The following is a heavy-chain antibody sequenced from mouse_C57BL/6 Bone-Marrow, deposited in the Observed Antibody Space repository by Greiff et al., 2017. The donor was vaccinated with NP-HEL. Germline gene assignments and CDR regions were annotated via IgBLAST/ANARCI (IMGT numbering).Heavy chain of an antibody. D-gene: IGHD1-1*01. CDR1: GYTFTSYG. CDR2: IYPRSGNT. J-gene: IGHJ2*01. V-gene: IGHV1-81*01. CDR3: AREGLRYGSTNFAY. Sequence: VQLQESGAELARPGASVKLSCKASGYTFTSYGISWVKQRPGQGLEWIGEIYPRSGNTYYNEKFKGKATLTADKSSSTAYMELRSLTSEDSAVYFCAREGLRYGSTNFAYWGQGTTLTVSS.